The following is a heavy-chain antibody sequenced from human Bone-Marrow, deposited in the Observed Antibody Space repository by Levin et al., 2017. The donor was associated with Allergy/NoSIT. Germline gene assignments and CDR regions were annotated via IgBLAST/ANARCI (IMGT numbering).Heavy chain of an antibody. Sequence: SCAASGFTFSIYSMHWVRQAPGKGLEWVSYISGSSSAIYYADSVKGRFTISRDNAKNSLYLQMNSLRAEDTAVYYCARRRQWLVRGFYYYAMDVWGQGTTVTVSS. V-gene: IGHV3-48*04. CDR2: ISGSSSAI. CDR1: GFTFSIYS. D-gene: IGHD6-19*01. CDR3: ARRRQWLVRGFYYYAMDV. J-gene: IGHJ6*02.